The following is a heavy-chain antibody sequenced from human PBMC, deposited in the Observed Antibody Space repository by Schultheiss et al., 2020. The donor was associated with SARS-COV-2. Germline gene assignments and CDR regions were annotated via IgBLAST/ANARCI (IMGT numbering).Heavy chain of an antibody. CDR1: GFTFSSYA. V-gene: IGHV3-30-3*01. Sequence: GESLKISCAASGFTFSSYAMHWVRQAPGKGLEWVAVISYDGSNKYYADSVKGRFTISRDNSKNTLYLQMNSLRAEDTAVYYCARGRGIAAAGSHYWGQGTLVTVSS. CDR2: ISYDGSNK. D-gene: IGHD6-13*01. CDR3: ARGRGIAAAGSHY. J-gene: IGHJ4*02.